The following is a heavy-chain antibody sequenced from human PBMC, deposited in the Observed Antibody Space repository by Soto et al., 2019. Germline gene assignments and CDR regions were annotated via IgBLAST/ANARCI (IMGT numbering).Heavy chain of an antibody. CDR3: ATVIPHTPYNSPHYFDH. Sequence: GGSLRLSSEASAFTFSKAWISWVRQAPGKGLEWVGRIKSRSDGGTTDYAAPVKGRFSISRDDSKNTMYLQMKSLKTEDTAVYYCATVIPHTPYNSPHYFDHWGQGTLVTVSS. D-gene: IGHD1-20*01. V-gene: IGHV3-15*01. CDR1: AFTFSKAW. CDR2: IKSRSDGGTT. J-gene: IGHJ4*02.